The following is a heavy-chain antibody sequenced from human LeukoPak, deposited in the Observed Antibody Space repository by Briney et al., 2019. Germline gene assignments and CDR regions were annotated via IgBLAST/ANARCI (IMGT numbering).Heavy chain of an antibody. CDR1: GGTFSSYA. J-gene: IGHJ5*02. CDR3: ARDWSSSSAFDP. Sequence: GASVKVSCKASGGTFSSYAISWVRQAPGQGLEWMGGIIPIFGTANYAQKFQGRVTITADESTSTAYMELSSLRSEDTAVYYCARDWSSSSAFDPWGQGTLVTVSS. D-gene: IGHD6-6*01. V-gene: IGHV1-69*13. CDR2: IIPIFGTA.